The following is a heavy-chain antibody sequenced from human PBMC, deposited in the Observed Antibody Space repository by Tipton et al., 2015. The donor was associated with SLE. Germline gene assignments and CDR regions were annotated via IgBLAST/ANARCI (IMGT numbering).Heavy chain of an antibody. V-gene: IGHV4-4*07. CDR2: IYSSGSS. Sequence: TLSLTCTVSGGHITSDYWSWIRQSAGKGLEWIARIYSSGSSDYNPSLKSRLTMSIDTSKNQASLRLHSVTAADAAVYCCAGGSDGDYVRYFDVWGRGTLVTVSS. J-gene: IGHJ2*01. D-gene: IGHD4-17*01. CDR1: GGHITSDY. CDR3: AGGSDGDYVRYFDV.